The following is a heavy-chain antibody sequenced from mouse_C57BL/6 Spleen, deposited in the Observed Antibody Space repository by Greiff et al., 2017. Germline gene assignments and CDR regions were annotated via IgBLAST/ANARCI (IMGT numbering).Heavy chain of an antibody. Sequence: EVKLMESEGGLVQPGSSMKLSCTASGFTFSDYYMAWVRQVPEKGLEWVANINYDGSSTYYLDSLKSRFIISRDNAKNILYLQMSSLKSEDTATYYCARALWYQYYFDYWGQGTTLTVSS. J-gene: IGHJ2*01. CDR2: INYDGSST. D-gene: IGHD2-1*01. CDR1: GFTFSDYY. V-gene: IGHV5-16*01. CDR3: ARALWYQYYFDY.